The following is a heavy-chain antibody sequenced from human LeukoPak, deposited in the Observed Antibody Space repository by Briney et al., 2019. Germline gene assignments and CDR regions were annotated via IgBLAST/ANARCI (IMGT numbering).Heavy chain of an antibody. CDR3: ARFTGKYSSSSKADY. CDR1: GFTFSSYA. D-gene: IGHD6-6*01. CDR2: ISYDGSNK. Sequence: PGGSLRLSCAASGFTFSSYAMHWVRQAPGKGLGWVAVISYDGSNKYYADSVKGRFTISRDNSKNTLYLQMNSLRAEDTAVYYCARFTGKYSSSSKADYWGQGTLVTVSS. V-gene: IGHV3-30*04. J-gene: IGHJ4*02.